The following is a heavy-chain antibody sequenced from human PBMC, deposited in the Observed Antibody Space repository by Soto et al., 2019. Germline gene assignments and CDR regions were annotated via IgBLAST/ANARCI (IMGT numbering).Heavy chain of an antibody. D-gene: IGHD3-22*01. Sequence: QVQLVESGGGLVQPGRSLRLSCAASGFTFSRYAMHWVRQAPGKGLEGAAVISYDGRNKYYADSVKGRFPIPRDSSKNALYLQRNSLRAEDTAVYYCARDQGYYDCSGYYSYYFDYWGQGTLVTVSS. CDR3: ARDQGYYDCSGYYSYYFDY. CDR1: GFTFSRYA. CDR2: ISYDGRNK. J-gene: IGHJ4*02. V-gene: IGHV3-30-3*01.